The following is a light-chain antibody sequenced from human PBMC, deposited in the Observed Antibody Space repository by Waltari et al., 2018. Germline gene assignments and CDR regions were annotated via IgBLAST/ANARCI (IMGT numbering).Light chain of an antibody. Sequence: VLTQSPHTLSLSPGERATLSCRASQSLTKRYLAWYQQKPGQPPRLLIYGASSRAAGIPDRFSGSGSGTDFTLTISRLEPEDFAVYYCQQYGSSVMYTFGQGTKLEIK. CDR1: QSLTKRY. J-gene: IGKJ2*01. CDR2: GAS. CDR3: QQYGSSVMYT. V-gene: IGKV3-20*01.